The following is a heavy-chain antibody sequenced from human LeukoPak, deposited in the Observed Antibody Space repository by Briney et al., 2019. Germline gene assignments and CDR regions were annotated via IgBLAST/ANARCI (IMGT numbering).Heavy chain of an antibody. Sequence: SGGSLRLSCAASGFTFSSYGMHWVRQAPGKGLEWVAFIRYDGSNKYYADSVKGRFTISRDNSKTTLFLQMNSLRTEDTAVYYCAKKAGSVDYFDYWGQGTLVTVSS. CDR2: IRYDGSNK. CDR3: AKKAGSVDYFDY. D-gene: IGHD6-19*01. V-gene: IGHV3-30*02. CDR1: GFTFSSYG. J-gene: IGHJ4*02.